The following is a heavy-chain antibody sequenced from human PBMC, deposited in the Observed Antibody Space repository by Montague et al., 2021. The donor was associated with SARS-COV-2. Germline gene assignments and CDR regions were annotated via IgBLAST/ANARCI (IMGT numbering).Heavy chain of an antibody. V-gene: IGHV4-39*01. CDR1: GRSISSSSYY. J-gene: IGHJ6*02. CDR3: ARRVTGTTVHYYYYGMDV. D-gene: IGHD1-20*01. Sequence: SETLSLTCTVSGRSISSSSYYWGGIRQPPGKGLEWIGRIYYSGSTYYNPSLKSRVTISVDTSKNQFSLKLSSVTAADTAVYYCARRVTGTTVHYYYYGMDVWGQGTTVTVS. CDR2: IYYSGST.